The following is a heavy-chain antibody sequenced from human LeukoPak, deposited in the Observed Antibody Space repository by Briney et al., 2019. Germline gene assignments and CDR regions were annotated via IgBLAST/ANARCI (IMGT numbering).Heavy chain of an antibody. J-gene: IGHJ4*02. Sequence: SVKVSCKASGGTFSSYAISWVRQAPGQGLEWMGRIIPILGIANYAQKFQGRVTITADKSTTTAYMELSSLRSEDTAVYYCARDIHGGNSHFDYWGQGALVTVSS. D-gene: IGHD4-23*01. CDR2: IIPILGIA. V-gene: IGHV1-69*04. CDR1: GGTFSSYA. CDR3: ARDIHGGNSHFDY.